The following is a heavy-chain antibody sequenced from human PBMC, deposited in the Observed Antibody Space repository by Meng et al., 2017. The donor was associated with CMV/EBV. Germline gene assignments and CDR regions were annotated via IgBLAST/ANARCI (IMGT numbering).Heavy chain of an antibody. CDR1: FTLSSYA. D-gene: IGHD2-8*01. J-gene: IGHJ4*02. CDR2: ISYDGSNK. V-gene: IGHV3-30*04. CDR3: ARDGGYCTNGVCYTPDY. Sequence: FTLSSYAMHWVRQAPGKGLEWVAVISYDGSNKYYADSVKGRFTISRDNSKNTLYLQMNSLRAEDTAVYYCARDGGYCTNGVCYTPDYWGQGTLVTVSS.